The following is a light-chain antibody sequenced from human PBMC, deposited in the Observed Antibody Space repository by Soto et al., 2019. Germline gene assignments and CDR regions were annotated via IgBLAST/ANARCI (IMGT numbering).Light chain of an antibody. Sequence: QSVLTQPASVSGSPGQSITISCTATSSDVGIYNYVSWYQHHPGKAPKLMIYEVTNRPSGVSNRFSGSKSGNTASLTISGLQAEDEADYYCSSYTSTTRYVFGTGTKVTVL. CDR3: SSYTSTTRYV. CDR2: EVT. CDR1: SSDVGIYNY. J-gene: IGLJ1*01. V-gene: IGLV2-14*01.